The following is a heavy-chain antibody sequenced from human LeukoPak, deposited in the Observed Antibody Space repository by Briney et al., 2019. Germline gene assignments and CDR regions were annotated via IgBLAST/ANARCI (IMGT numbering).Heavy chain of an antibody. J-gene: IGHJ1*01. CDR3: ARAYIDYYDSSGLEGFYFQH. CDR2: INPSGGST. V-gene: IGHV1-46*01. Sequence: ASVKVSCKASGYTFTSYYMHWVRQAPGQGLEWMGIINPSGGSTSYAQKFQGGVTMTRDTSTSTVYMELSSLRSEDTAVYYCARAYIDYYDSSGLEGFYFQHWGQGTLVTVSS. D-gene: IGHD3-22*01. CDR1: GYTFTSYY.